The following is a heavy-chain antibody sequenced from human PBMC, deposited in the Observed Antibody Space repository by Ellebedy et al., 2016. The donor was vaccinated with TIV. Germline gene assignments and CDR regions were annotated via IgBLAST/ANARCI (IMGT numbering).Heavy chain of an antibody. J-gene: IGHJ3*01. CDR1: GFTFSDYA. V-gene: IGHV3-30*04. CDR3: AKDRGSVWFRAVDF. Sequence: GESLKISCAVSGFTFSDYAMDWVRQAPGKGLEWVTLMSYDGNFEYYADSVKGRFTVSRDYSKKTVSLQMNSLRPEDTAVYYCAKDRGSVWFRAVDFWGQGTMVTVSS. CDR2: MSYDGNFE. D-gene: IGHD6-19*01.